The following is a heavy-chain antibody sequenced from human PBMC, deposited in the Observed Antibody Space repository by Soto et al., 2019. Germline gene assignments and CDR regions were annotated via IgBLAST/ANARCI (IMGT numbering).Heavy chain of an antibody. CDR2: IIPIFGTA. CDR1: GGTFSSYA. CDR3: ARLDIGYCSGGSCDSEGYYYGMDV. D-gene: IGHD2-15*01. V-gene: IGHV1-69*12. Sequence: QVQLVQSGAEVKKPGSSVKVSCKASGGTFSSYAISWVRQAPGQGLEWMGGIIPIFGTANYAQKFQGRVTSTADESTSTAYMELSSLRSEDTAVYYCARLDIGYCSGGSCDSEGYYYGMDVWGQGTTVTVSS. J-gene: IGHJ6*02.